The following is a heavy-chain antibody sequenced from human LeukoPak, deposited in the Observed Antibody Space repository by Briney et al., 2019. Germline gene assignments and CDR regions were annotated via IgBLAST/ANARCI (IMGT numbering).Heavy chain of an antibody. CDR2: IYTSGST. CDR1: GGSISSYY. J-gene: IGHJ5*02. V-gene: IGHV4-4*07. CDR3: ARERPSTGWFDP. D-gene: IGHD2-2*01. Sequence: SETLSLTCTVSGGSISSYYWSWIRQPAGKGLEWIGRIYTSGSTNYNPSLKSRVTISVDTSENQFSLKLSSVTAADTAVYYCARERPSTGWFDPWGQGTLVTVSS.